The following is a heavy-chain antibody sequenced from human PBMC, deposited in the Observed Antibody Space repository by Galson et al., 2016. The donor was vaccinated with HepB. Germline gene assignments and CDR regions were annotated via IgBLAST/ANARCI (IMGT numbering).Heavy chain of an antibody. D-gene: IGHD2-21*02. CDR3: AKPLAVVTCLTPFDY. CDR2: ISNDGSNE. J-gene: IGHJ4*02. CDR1: GFSFSSYA. Sequence: SLRLSCAASGFSFSSYAMHWVRQAPGKGLEWVTLISNDGSNEYYADSVKGRFTVSRDNSNNTLYLQMNSLRAEDTAVYYCAKPLAVVTCLTPFDYWGQGTLVAGSS. V-gene: IGHV3-30*18.